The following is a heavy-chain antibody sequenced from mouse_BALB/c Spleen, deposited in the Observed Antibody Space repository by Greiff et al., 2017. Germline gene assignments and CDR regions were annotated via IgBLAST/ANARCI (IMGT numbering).Heavy chain of an antibody. D-gene: IGHD1-1*01. CDR2: IYPGDGDT. CDR3: AREGDYYGSSYFYAMDY. J-gene: IGHJ4*01. CDR1: GYTFTSYW. V-gene: IGHV1-87*01. Sequence: VQLQQSGAELARPGASVKLSCKASGYTFTSYWMQWVKQRPGQGLEWIGAIYPGDGDTRYTQKFKGKATLTADKSSSTAYMQLSSLASEDSAVYYCAREGDYYGSSYFYAMDYWGQGTSVTVSS.